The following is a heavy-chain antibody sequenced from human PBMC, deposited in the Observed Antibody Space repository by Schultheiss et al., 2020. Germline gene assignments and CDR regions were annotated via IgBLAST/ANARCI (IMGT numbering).Heavy chain of an antibody. Sequence: SETLSLTCTVSGGSISSGTYYWSWIRQPPGKGLEWIGRIYTSGNTNYNPSLKSRVTISVDTSKNQFSLKLSSVTAADTAVYYCARGEDPSGYDFVYYFDFWGHGTLVTVSS. CDR1: GGSISSGTYY. D-gene: IGHD5-12*01. J-gene: IGHJ4*01. V-gene: IGHV4-61*02. CDR3: ARGEDPSGYDFVYYFDF. CDR2: IYTSGNT.